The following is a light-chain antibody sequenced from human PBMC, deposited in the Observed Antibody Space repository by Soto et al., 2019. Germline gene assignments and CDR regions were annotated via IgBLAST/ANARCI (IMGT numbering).Light chain of an antibody. CDR3: RSYTSSSTYV. J-gene: IGLJ1*01. CDR2: DVS. Sequence: QSALTQPASVSGSPGQSIAISCTGTSSDVGGYNYVSWYQQHPGKAPRLMVYDVSNRPSGVSNRFSGSKSGNTASLTISGLQAEDEADYYCRSYTSSSTYVFGTGNKVTGL. CDR1: SSDVGGYNY. V-gene: IGLV2-14*01.